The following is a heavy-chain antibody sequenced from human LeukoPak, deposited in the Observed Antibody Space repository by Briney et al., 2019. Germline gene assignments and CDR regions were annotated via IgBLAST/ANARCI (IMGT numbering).Heavy chain of an antibody. CDR1: GGSISSGGYY. Sequence: PSETLSLTCTVSGGSISSGGYYWSWIRQHPGKGVEWIGCIYYSGSTNYNPSLKSRVTISVDTSKNQFSLKLSSVTAADTAVYYCARAPIAARRYFDYWGQGTLVTVSS. D-gene: IGHD6-6*01. V-gene: IGHV4-61*08. J-gene: IGHJ4*02. CDR3: ARAPIAARRYFDY. CDR2: IYYSGST.